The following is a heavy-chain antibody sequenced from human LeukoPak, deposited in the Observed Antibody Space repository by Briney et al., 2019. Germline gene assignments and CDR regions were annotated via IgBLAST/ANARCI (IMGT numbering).Heavy chain of an antibody. CDR3: ARLRDNPFDY. Sequence: PSETLSLTCAVYGGSLSGYYWSWIRQPPGKGLEWIGEINHSGSTNYNPSLKSRVTISVDTSKNQFSLKLSSVTAADTAVYYCARLRDNPFDYWGQGTLVTVSS. J-gene: IGHJ4*02. D-gene: IGHD2-15*01. V-gene: IGHV4-34*01. CDR1: GGSLSGYY. CDR2: INHSGST.